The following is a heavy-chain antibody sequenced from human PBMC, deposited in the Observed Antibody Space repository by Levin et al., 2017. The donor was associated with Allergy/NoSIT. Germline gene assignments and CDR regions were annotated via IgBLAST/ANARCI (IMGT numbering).Heavy chain of an antibody. D-gene: IGHD2-8*02. J-gene: IGHJ3*02. CDR2: IMPIFGTS. V-gene: IGHV1-69*06. CDR1: GGTFSSYS. CDR3: AGELGDVLASLAFDI. Sequence: SVKVSCKASGGTFSSYSLSWVRLAPGQGLEWMGRIMPIFGTSNYAQKFQGRVAITADKSTGTAYMELSSLRSEDTAVYFCAGELGDVLASLAFDIWGQGTVVTVSS.